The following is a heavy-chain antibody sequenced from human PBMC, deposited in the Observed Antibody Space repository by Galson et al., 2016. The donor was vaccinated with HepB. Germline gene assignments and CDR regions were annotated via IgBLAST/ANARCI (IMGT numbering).Heavy chain of an antibody. CDR1: GFIFSDYV. CDR2: IGARSDAI. Sequence: SLRLSCAASGFIFSDYVMAWIRQTPGKGLECISYIGARSDAIYEADSVEGRFIISRDNAQSSLSLQINSLRAEDTGVYYCVRGNYGFDVWGQGTTVTVSS. V-gene: IGHV3-11*01. J-gene: IGHJ6*02. CDR3: VRGNYGFDV.